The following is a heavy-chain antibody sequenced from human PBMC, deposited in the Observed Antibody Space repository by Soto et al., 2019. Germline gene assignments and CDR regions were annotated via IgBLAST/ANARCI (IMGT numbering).Heavy chain of an antibody. J-gene: IGHJ4*01. CDR3: ARHLVGSTRGNFDY. CDR1: GYSFTSYW. CDR2: IYPYDSDT. D-gene: IGHD2-2*01. Sequence: PGESLKLSCKPSGYSFTSYWIGWVRQMPGKGMEWMGNIYPYDSDTRYSPSFQGQVTISADTSITTAYLQWSGLRASDTAMYFCARHLVGSTRGNFDYWGQGTLVTVSS. V-gene: IGHV5-51*01.